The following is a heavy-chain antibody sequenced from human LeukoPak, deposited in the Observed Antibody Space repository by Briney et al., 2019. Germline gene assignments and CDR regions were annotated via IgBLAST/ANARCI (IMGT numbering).Heavy chain of an antibody. CDR1: GFTFSTYY. CDR3: ARVGSYWDIDY. Sequence: GGSLRLSCAASGFTFSTYYMNWVRQAPGKGLEWVSSISSSSIYIYYADSVKGRFTISRDNAKNSLYLQMNSLRVEDTAVYYCARVGSYWDIDYWGQGTLVTVSS. D-gene: IGHD1-26*01. J-gene: IGHJ4*02. V-gene: IGHV3-21*01. CDR2: ISSSSIYI.